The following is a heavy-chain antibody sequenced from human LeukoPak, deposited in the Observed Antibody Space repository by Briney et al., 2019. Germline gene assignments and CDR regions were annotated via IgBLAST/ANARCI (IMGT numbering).Heavy chain of an antibody. Sequence: ASVKVSCNASGYTFTSFYMHWVRQAPGQGLEWMGIINPRGDSATSAQKFQGRVTLTRDTSTSTVYMELSSLRSEDTAVYYCARDYHGSGSLTTFDYWGQGTLVTVSS. D-gene: IGHD3-10*01. CDR1: GYTFTSFY. J-gene: IGHJ4*02. CDR3: ARDYHGSGSLTTFDY. CDR2: INPRGDSA. V-gene: IGHV1-46*01.